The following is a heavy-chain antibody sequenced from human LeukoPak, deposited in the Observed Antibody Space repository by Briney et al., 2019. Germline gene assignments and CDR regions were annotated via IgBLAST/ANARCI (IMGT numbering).Heavy chain of an antibody. V-gene: IGHV4-61*02. CDR3: ARVDGSCSGGSCPSGNWFDP. Sequence: SETLSLTCTVSRGSISSGNYYWSWIRQPAGKGLEWIGRFHTRGSTNYNPSLKSRVIISVDTSKNQFSLKLSSVTAADTAVYYCARVDGSCSGGSCPSGNWFDPWGQGTLVTVSS. CDR2: FHTRGST. D-gene: IGHD2-15*01. J-gene: IGHJ5*02. CDR1: RGSISSGNYY.